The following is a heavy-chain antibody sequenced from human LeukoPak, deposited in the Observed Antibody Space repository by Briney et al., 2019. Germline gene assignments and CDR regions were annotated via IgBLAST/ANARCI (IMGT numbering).Heavy chain of an antibody. J-gene: IGHJ4*02. V-gene: IGHV1-2*02. CDR2: INPNSGGT. CDR1: GYTFTGYY. CDR3: ARGMYYDILTGYDR. Sequence: ASVKVSCKASGYTFTGYYMHWVRQAPGQGLEWMGWINPNSGGTNYAQKFQGRVTMTRDTSISTAYMELSRLRSDDTAVYYCARGMYYDILTGYDRWGQGTLGTVSS. D-gene: IGHD3-9*01.